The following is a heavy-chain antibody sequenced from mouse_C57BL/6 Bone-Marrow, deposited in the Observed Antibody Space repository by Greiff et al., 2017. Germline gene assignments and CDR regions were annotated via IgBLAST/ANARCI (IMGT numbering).Heavy chain of an antibody. CDR2: IYPTSGRT. CDR3: ARSGPLERSFDY. D-gene: IGHD3-1*01. CDR1: GYTFTSYW. Sequence: QVQLQQSGAELVKPGASVKMSCKASGYTFTSYWITWVKQRPGQGLEWIGDIYPTSGRTNYNEKFKSKAILTADTSSNTAYMQLRSLTPEDSSVFCCARSGPLERSFDYWGQGSTLTDSS. V-gene: IGHV1-55*01. J-gene: IGHJ2*01.